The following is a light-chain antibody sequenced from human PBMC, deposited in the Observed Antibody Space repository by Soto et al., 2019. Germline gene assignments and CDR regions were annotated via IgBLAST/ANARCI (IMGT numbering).Light chain of an antibody. Sequence: EVVITQSPATLSVSPVKRATLSCRASQSVSSNLAWYQQKPGQAPRLLIYGASTRATGIPARFSGSGSGTEFNLTISSLQPEDFAVYYCQQYNNWPLTFGGGTKVDIK. J-gene: IGKJ4*01. V-gene: IGKV3-15*01. CDR3: QQYNNWPLT. CDR1: QSVSSN. CDR2: GAS.